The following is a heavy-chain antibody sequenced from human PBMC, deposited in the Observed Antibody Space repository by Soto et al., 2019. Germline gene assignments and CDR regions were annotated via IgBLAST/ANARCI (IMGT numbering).Heavy chain of an antibody. V-gene: IGHV3-7*03. CDR3: ARALVVTDAFDI. Sequence: PGGSLRLSCAGSGFTFSGYWMTWVRQPPGKGLEWVASVNQDGTQKYYVDSVKGRFTISRDNAKNSLYLQMNSLRAEDTAVYYCARALVVTDAFDIWGQGTMVTVSS. CDR1: GFTFSGYW. J-gene: IGHJ3*02. D-gene: IGHD3-22*01. CDR2: VNQDGTQK.